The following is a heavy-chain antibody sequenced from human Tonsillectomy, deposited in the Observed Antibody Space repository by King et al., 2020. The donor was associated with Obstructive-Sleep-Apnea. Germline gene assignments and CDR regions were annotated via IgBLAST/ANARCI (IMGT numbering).Heavy chain of an antibody. V-gene: IGHV3-30*04. Sequence: VQLVESGGGVVQPGRSLRLSCAASGFTFSTYAMHWVRQAPGKGLEGVAIISFEGINKYSADSVKGRFTISRDNSKNTVCLEMNSLRAEDTAVYYCARDLKDYYGSGSYWGQGTLVTVSS. D-gene: IGHD3-10*01. CDR3: ARDLKDYYGSGSY. CDR2: ISFEGINK. J-gene: IGHJ4*02. CDR1: GFTFSTYA.